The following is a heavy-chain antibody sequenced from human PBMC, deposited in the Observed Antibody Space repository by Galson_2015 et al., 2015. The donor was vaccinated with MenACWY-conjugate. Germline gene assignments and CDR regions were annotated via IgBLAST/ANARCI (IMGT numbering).Heavy chain of an antibody. D-gene: IGHD5-18*01. CDR1: GYSFTSFW. Sequence: QSGAEVKKPGESLRISCKASGYSFTSFWISWVRQMPGKGLEWMAMINPSDSYANYNSSFQGHVTISADKSTGTAFLQWSSLKSSDTAVYFCARHHVNTAMFLDSWGQGTLVTVSS. J-gene: IGHJ4*02. CDR3: ARHHVNTAMFLDS. CDR2: INPSDSYA. V-gene: IGHV5-10-1*01.